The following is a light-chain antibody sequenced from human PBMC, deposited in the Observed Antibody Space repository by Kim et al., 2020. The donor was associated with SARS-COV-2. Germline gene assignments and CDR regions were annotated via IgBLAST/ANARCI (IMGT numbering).Light chain of an antibody. CDR1: TGAVTSSHN. V-gene: IGLV7-43*01. Sequence: QAVVTQEPSVTVSPGGTVTLTCASSTGAVTSSHNANWFQQKPGQPPRSLIHRTSGRHSWTPVRFSGSLLGDKAALTLSPVQPEDEADYFCLLNYGGPWVFGGGTQLTVL. CDR2: RTS. J-gene: IGLJ3*02. CDR3: LLNYGGPWV.